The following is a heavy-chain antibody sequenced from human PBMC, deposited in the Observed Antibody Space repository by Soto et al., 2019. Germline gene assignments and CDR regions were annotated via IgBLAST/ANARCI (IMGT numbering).Heavy chain of an antibody. CDR1: GFTFSSYG. CDR3: ARDAGYSSSWIPGDWFDP. D-gene: IGHD6-13*01. J-gene: IGHJ5*02. Sequence: GGSLRLSCAASGFTFSSYGMHWVRQAPGKGLEWVAVIWYDGSNKYYADSVKGRFTISRDNSKNTLYLQMNSLRAEDTAVYYCARDAGYSSSWIPGDWFDPWGQGTLVTVSS. V-gene: IGHV3-33*01. CDR2: IWYDGSNK.